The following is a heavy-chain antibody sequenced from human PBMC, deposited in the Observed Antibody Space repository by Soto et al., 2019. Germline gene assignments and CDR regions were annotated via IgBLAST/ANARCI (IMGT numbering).Heavy chain of an antibody. J-gene: IGHJ4*02. CDR2: ISWNSGSI. V-gene: IGHV3-9*01. CDR3: ARDGDVNTGFGKDY. CDR1: GFTFDDYA. Sequence: PGGSLRLSCAASGFTFDDYAMHWVRQAPGKGLEWVSGISWNSGSIGYADSVKGRFTISRDNSKNTLYLQMTSLSAEDTAMYYCARDGDVNTGFGKDYWGQGTLVTVSS. D-gene: IGHD3-16*01.